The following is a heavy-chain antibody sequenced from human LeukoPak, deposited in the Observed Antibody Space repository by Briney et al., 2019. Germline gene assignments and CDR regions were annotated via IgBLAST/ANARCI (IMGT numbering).Heavy chain of an antibody. D-gene: IGHD3-10*01. CDR2: IYYSGST. V-gene: IGHV4-39*07. Sequence: SETLSLTCTVSGGSISSSSYYWGWIRQPPGKGLEWIGSIYYSGSTYYNPSLKSRVTISVDTFKKQFSLKLSSVTAADTAVYYCAGNYYGSGSYYSEDRYWGQGTLVTVSS. J-gene: IGHJ4*02. CDR1: GGSISSSSYY. CDR3: AGNYYGSGSYYSEDRY.